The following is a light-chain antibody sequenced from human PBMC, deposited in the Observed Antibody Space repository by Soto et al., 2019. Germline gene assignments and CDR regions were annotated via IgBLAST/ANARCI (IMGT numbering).Light chain of an antibody. CDR3: SSYASSNTLI. Sequence: QSALTQRASVSGSPGQSITISCTGTSGDVGGYNYVSWYQQHPGKAPKLMIYEVSNRPSGVSNRFSGSKSGNTASLTISGLQTEDESDYYCSSYASSNTLIFGRGTQPTVL. CDR2: EVS. J-gene: IGLJ2*01. V-gene: IGLV2-14*01. CDR1: SGDVGGYNY.